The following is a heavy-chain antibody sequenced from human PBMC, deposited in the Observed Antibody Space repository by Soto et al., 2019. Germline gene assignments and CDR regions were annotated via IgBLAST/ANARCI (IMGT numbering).Heavy chain of an antibody. Sequence: GGSLRLSCTASGFTFSTYAMHWVRQAPGKGLEWVALISYDGGNKYYADSVKGRFTISRDDSKNALYLQMNSLRAEDTAVYYCARKTARGYGDYFVYWGQGTLVTVSS. CDR3: ARKTARGYGDYFVY. J-gene: IGHJ4*02. D-gene: IGHD4-17*01. CDR2: ISYDGGNK. V-gene: IGHV3-30-3*01. CDR1: GFTFSTYA.